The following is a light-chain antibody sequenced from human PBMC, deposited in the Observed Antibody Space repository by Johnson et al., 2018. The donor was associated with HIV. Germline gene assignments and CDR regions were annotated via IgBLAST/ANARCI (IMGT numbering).Light chain of an antibody. CDR1: SSNIGNNY. Sequence: QSVLTQPPSVSAAPGQKVTISCSGSSSNIGNNYVSWYQQLPGTAPKLLIYDNNKRPSGIPDRFSASKSGTSDTLVITGLQTGDEADYYCGAWDSSLSAHFVFGTGTKVPVL. CDR3: GAWDSSLSAHFV. V-gene: IGLV1-51*01. J-gene: IGLJ1*01. CDR2: DNN.